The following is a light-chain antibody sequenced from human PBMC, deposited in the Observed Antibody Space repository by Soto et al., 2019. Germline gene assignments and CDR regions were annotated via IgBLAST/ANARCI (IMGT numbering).Light chain of an antibody. Sequence: EIVMTQSPATLSVSPGERATLSCRASQSVSSNLAWYQQKPGQAPRLLIYDASTRATGIPARFSGSGSGTEFTLTISSLQSEDFVVYYCQQYNNWPRTFGQGTKVEIK. CDR3: QQYNNWPRT. V-gene: IGKV3-15*01. J-gene: IGKJ1*01. CDR2: DAS. CDR1: QSVSSN.